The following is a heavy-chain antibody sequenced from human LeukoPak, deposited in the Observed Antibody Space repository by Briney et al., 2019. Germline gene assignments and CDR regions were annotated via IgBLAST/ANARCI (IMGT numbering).Heavy chain of an antibody. V-gene: IGHV3-7*01. CDR2: IKQDGSEK. D-gene: IGHD4-17*01. Sequence: PGGSLRLSCAAYGFTFSSYWMSWVRQAPGKGLEWVANIKQDGSEKYYVDSVKGRFTISRDNAKNSLYLQMNSLRAEDTAVYYCARGPHRYGDYYFDYRGQGTLVTVSS. CDR3: ARGPHRYGDYYFDY. J-gene: IGHJ4*02. CDR1: GFTFSSYW.